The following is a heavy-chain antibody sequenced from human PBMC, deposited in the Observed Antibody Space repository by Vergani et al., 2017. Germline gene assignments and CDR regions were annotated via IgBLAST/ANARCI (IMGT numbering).Heavy chain of an antibody. CDR3: AKQYFVSGNYLFDY. CDR1: GFTFSACP. J-gene: IGHJ4*02. Sequence: EVQLLQSGGGVIQPGGSVRLSCAASGFTFSACPMPWVRQAPGKGLEWVSGISGSGVSAYYTDSVKGRFTISRDNSKNMLFLQMNNLRTEDTAIYYCAKQYFVSGNYLFDYWGQGTLVTVSS. CDR2: ISGSGVSA. V-gene: IGHV3-23*01. D-gene: IGHD3-10*01.